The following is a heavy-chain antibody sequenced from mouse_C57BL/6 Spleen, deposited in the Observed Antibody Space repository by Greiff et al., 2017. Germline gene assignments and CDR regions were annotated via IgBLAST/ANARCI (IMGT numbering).Heavy chain of an antibody. V-gene: IGHV1-50*01. D-gene: IGHD1-1*01. J-gene: IGHJ4*01. CDR2: IDPSDSYT. Sequence: QVQLQQPGAELVKPGASVKLSCKASGYTFTSYWMQWVKQRPGQGLEWIGEIDPSDSYTNYNQKFKGKATLTVDTSYSTAYMQLSSLTSEDSAVYYCARFPIYYYGSSFHYYAMDYWGQGTSVTVSS. CDR1: GYTFTSYW. CDR3: ARFPIYYYGSSFHYYAMDY.